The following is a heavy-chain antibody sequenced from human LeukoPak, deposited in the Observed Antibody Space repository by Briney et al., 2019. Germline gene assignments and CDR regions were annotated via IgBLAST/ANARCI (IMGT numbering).Heavy chain of an antibody. Sequence: GGSLRLSCAASTFTFSSYAMSWVRQAPGKGLEWVSVISGSGSNTYYADSVKGRFTISRDNSKNTLYLQMNSLRAEDTAVYYCAKLTGTYYYYYGMDVWGQGTTVTVSS. D-gene: IGHD1-20*01. CDR1: TFTFSSYA. CDR3: AKLTGTYYYYYGMDV. CDR2: ISGSGSNT. V-gene: IGHV3-23*01. J-gene: IGHJ6*02.